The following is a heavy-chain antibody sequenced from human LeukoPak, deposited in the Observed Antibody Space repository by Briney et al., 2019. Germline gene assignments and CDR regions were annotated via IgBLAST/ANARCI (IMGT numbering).Heavy chain of an antibody. CDR1: GGSISGYY. D-gene: IGHD3-22*01. CDR3: ARGTYYYDRPLDY. CDR2: IYYSGST. J-gene: IGHJ4*02. V-gene: IGHV4-59*01. Sequence: SETLSLTCTVSGGSISGYYWSWIRQPPGKGLEWIGYIYYSGSTNYSPSLKSRVTISVDTSKNQFSLKLSSVTAADTAVYYCARGTYYYDRPLDYWGQGTLVTVSS.